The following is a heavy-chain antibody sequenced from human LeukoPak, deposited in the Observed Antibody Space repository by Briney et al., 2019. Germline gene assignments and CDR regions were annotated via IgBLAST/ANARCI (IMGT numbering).Heavy chain of an antibody. V-gene: IGHV3-21*01. Sequence: GGSLRLSCAASGFTFSSYSMNWVRQAPGKGLEWVSSISSSSSYIYYADSVKGRFTISRDNAKNSLYLQMNSLRAEDTAVYYCAKNYDSSGYYYVDYFDYWGQGTLVTVSS. D-gene: IGHD3-22*01. CDR2: ISSSSSYI. CDR3: AKNYDSSGYYYVDYFDY. J-gene: IGHJ4*02. CDR1: GFTFSSYS.